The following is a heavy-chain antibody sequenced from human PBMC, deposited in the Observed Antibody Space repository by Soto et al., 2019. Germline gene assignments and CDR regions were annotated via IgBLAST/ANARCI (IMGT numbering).Heavy chain of an antibody. Sequence: VQMVQSGAEVKKTGASVRVSCKTSGYTFTTFGITWERQAPGQGLEWMGCLTAYDGKRNFAQKFQDRLTMTMDISTSTGYMELSGLRSDDTAVYFCARGLTYGDFDYWGRGTQVAVSS. J-gene: IGHJ4*02. CDR2: LTAYDGKR. CDR1: GYTFTTFG. CDR3: ARGLTYGDFDY. V-gene: IGHV1-18*01. D-gene: IGHD3-10*01.